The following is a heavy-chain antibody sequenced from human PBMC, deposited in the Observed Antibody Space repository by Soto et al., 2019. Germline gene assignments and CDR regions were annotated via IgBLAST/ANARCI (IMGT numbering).Heavy chain of an antibody. Sequence: GGSLRLSCAASGFTLSIYSMNWVRQAPGKGLEWVADITTSSSFRFYADSLKGRFTISRDDAKNSIYLQMISLRDEDTCVYYCARDLGVALATLTLDFWGRGTLVTVSS. CDR3: ARDLGVALATLTLDF. J-gene: IGHJ4*02. CDR2: ITTSSSFR. V-gene: IGHV3-21*01. CDR1: GFTLSIYS. D-gene: IGHD2-15*01.